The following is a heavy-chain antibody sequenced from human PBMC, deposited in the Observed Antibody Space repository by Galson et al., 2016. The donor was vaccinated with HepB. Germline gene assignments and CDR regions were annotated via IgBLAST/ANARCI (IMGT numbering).Heavy chain of an antibody. J-gene: IGHJ4*02. D-gene: IGHD2-2*01. CDR2: IYSRGGT. V-gene: IGHV3-53*04. CDR3: TSTNPSLPLHDY. CDR1: GFTVSNNY. Sequence: SLRLSCAASGFTVSNNYMSWVRPVPGKGLECVSLIYSRGGTLYADSVKGRFTISRHNSENTVFLQMNSLRAEDTAVYYCTSTNPSLPLHDYWGQGTLVTVSS.